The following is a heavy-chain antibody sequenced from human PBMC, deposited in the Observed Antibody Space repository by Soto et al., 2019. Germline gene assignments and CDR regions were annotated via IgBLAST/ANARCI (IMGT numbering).Heavy chain of an antibody. CDR2: ISTYSGNT. Sequence: QVQLVQSGDEVRKPGSSVKVSCKASGYIFVNYSIAWVRQAPGQGLEWMGGISTYSGNTHYASKIQGRLTMTTDTXXXXXXXXXXXXXXXXXXXXXXXXXXXXXXXXXQDVWGQGTTVTVSS. J-gene: IGHJ6*02. CDR1: GYIFVNYS. CDR3: XXXXXXXXXXXQDV. V-gene: IGHV1-18*01.